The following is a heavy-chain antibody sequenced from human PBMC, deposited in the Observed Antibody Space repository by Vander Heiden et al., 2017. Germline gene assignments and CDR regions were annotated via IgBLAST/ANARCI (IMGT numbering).Heavy chain of an antibody. V-gene: IGHV3-33*01. Sequence: QVQLVESGGGVVQPGEALRLSCAASGFSLASYGVHWVRQDAGKWLEGVAVIRDDGRNKDYGDSVRGRFTNYRNESKNTVYLQMNSLGVEYSAVYYCTRGFIYCTTASCQGDHWGQGTLVTVSS. D-gene: IGHD2-2*01. CDR2: IRDDGRNK. CDR3: TRGFIYCTTASCQGDH. CDR1: GFSLASYG. J-gene: IGHJ4*02.